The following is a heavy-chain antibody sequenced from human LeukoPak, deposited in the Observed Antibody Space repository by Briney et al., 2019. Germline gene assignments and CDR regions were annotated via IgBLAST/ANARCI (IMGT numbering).Heavy chain of an antibody. D-gene: IGHD5-12*01. J-gene: IGHJ6*03. CDR1: GFTFSSYA. CDR2: ISGSGGST. V-gene: IGHV3-23*01. CDR3: ARKRREYSGYDWGYYYMDV. Sequence: GGSLRLSCAASGFTFSSYAMSWVRQVPGKGLEWVSAISGSGGSTYYADSVKGRFTISRDNSKNTLFLQMNSLRSDDTAVYYCARKRREYSGYDWGYYYMDVWGKGTTVTISS.